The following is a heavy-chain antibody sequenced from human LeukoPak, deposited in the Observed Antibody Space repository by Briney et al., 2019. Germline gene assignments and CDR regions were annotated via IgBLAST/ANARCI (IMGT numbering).Heavy chain of an antibody. CDR3: ARDEIGSSAFDI. D-gene: IGHD2-15*01. V-gene: IGHV3-30*04. J-gene: IGHJ3*02. CDR2: ISYDGSNK. Sequence: GGSLRLSCAASGFTFSSYAMHWVRQAPGKGLEWVAVISYDGSNKYYADSVKGRFTISRDNSKNTLYLQMNSLRAEDTAVYYCARDEIGSSAFDIWGQGTMVTVSS. CDR1: GFTFSSYA.